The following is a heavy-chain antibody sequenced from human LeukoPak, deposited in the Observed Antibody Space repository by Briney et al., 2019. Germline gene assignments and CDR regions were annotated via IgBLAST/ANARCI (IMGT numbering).Heavy chain of an antibody. CDR2: IKQDGSEK. CDR1: GFTFSNYW. J-gene: IGHJ6*02. Sequence: GGSLRLSCAASGFTFSNYWMSWVRQAPGKGLEWVANIKQDGSEKYYVDSVKGRFTISRDNAKNSLYLQMNSLRAEDTAVYYCARDHPVYGMDVWGQGTTVTVSS. V-gene: IGHV3-7*01. CDR3: ARDHPVYGMDV.